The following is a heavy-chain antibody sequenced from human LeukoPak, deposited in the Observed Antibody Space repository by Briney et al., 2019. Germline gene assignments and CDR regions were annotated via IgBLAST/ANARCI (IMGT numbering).Heavy chain of an antibody. CDR3: ARDLLTGYSSSKYYYYMDV. Sequence: ASVKVSCKASGYTFTGYGISWVRQAPGQGLEWMGWISAYNGNTNYAQKLQGRVTMTTDTSTSTAYMELRSLRSDDTAVYYCARDLLTGYSSSKYYYYMDVWGKGTTVTVSS. J-gene: IGHJ6*03. CDR2: ISAYNGNT. CDR1: GYTFTGYG. V-gene: IGHV1-18*01. D-gene: IGHD6-13*01.